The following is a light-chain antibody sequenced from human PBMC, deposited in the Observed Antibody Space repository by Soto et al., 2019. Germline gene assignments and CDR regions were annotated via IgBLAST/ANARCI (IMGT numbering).Light chain of an antibody. Sequence: EIALTQSPGTLSLSPGERATLSCRASQSVTANYLAWYQQKPGQPPRLLIYAASIGTTGVAGRISGSGSRKDIPLTISRLDPEDFAVYCCLQYGGPLWTFGQGTKVEIK. J-gene: IGKJ1*01. CDR2: AAS. V-gene: IGKV3-20*01. CDR1: QSVTANY. CDR3: LQYGGPLWT.